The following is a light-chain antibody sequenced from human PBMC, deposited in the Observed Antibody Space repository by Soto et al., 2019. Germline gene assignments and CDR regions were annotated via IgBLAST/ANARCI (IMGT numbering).Light chain of an antibody. Sequence: QSALTQPASVSGSPGQSITISCTGTSSDIGTYNYVSWYQHHPGKAPKLIIYEVSNRPSGVSNRFSGSKSGNTASLTISGLQAEDEADYHFSSYTISGFRVFGGGTKLTVL. J-gene: IGLJ3*02. CDR3: SSYTISGFRV. V-gene: IGLV2-14*01. CDR2: EVS. CDR1: SSDIGTYNY.